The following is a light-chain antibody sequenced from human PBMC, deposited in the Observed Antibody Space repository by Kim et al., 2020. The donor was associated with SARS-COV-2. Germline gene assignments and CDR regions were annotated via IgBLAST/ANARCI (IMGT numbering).Light chain of an antibody. J-gene: IGKJ1*01. CDR2: DAS. V-gene: IGKV3D-20*01. CDR1: QSVSSSY. CDR3: QQYGSSPVT. Sequence: EIVLTQSPATLSLSPGERATLSCGASQSVSSSYLAWYQQKPGQAPRLLIYDASIRATGIPDRFSGSGSGTDFTLTISRLEPEDFAVYYCQQYGSSPVTFGQGTKVEIK.